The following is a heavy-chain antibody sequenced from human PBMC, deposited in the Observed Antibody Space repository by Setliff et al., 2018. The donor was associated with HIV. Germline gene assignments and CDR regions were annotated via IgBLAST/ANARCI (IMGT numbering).Heavy chain of an antibody. Sequence: SETLSLTCAVSGYSIGSGSFWGWIRQPPGKGLEWIATIPHNGGTYYNPDPSLTGRVTISLDTSKNQFSLKLAFVTAADTAVYYCAKGGQLWFSYFDYWGQGTLVTVSS. CDR2: IPHNGGT. CDR1: GYSIGSGSF. V-gene: IGHV4-38-2*01. J-gene: IGHJ4*02. CDR3: AKGGQLWFSYFDY. D-gene: IGHD5-18*01.